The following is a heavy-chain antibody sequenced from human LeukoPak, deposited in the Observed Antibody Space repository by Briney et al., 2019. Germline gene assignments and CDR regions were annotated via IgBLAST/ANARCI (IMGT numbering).Heavy chain of an antibody. D-gene: IGHD6-13*01. V-gene: IGHV5-10-1*01. CDR3: ARDGVWGTQYFQH. CDR2: IDPSDSYT. Sequence: GESLKISCKGSGYSFTNYWISWVRQTPGKGLEWMGRIDPSDSYTNYSPSFQGHVTISVDKSISTAYLQWSSLKASDTAMYYCARDGVWGTQYFQHWGQGILVTVSS. J-gene: IGHJ1*01. CDR1: GYSFTNYW.